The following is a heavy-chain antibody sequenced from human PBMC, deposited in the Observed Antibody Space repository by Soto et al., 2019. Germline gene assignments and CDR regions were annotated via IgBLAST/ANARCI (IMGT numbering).Heavy chain of an antibody. CDR3: ARTYYYDTGGDSSSWYFDL. V-gene: IGHV4-28*01. D-gene: IGHD3-22*01. Sequence: QVQLQESGPGLVKPSDSLSLTCVVSGYSISSTNWWGWIRQPPGKGLEWIGYIYYSGSTFYNPSLKSRGTMSVDTSTNQFSLRLSSVTAVDTAVYYCARTYYYDTGGDSSSWYFDLWGRGTLVSVSS. CDR1: GYSISSTNW. J-gene: IGHJ2*01. CDR2: IYYSGST.